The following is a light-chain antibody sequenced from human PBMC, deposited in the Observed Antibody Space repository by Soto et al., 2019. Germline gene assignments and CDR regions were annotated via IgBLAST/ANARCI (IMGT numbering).Light chain of an antibody. V-gene: IGLV2-14*01. CDR2: EVS. CDR3: SSYASSSTYV. Sequence: QSALTQPASVSGSPGQSITISCTGTSSDVGGYNYVSWYQQHPGKAPKLMIYEVSNRPSGVSNRFFGSKSGNTASLTISGLQAEDEAAYYCSSYASSSTYVFGTGTKVTVL. J-gene: IGLJ1*01. CDR1: SSDVGGYNY.